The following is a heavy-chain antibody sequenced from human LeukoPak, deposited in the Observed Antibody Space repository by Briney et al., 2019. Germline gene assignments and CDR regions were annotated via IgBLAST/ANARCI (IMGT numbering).Heavy chain of an antibody. V-gene: IGHV3-7*01. CDR2: IKQDESEK. Sequence: GGSLRLSCAVSGFTSSNYWMSWVRQAPGKGLEWVANIKQDESEKYYVDSVKGRFTISRDNARNSLYLQMNSLRAEDTAIYYCVRDKIVGASNFDYWGQGTLVTVSS. CDR3: VRDKIVGASNFDY. CDR1: GFTSSNYW. D-gene: IGHD1-26*01. J-gene: IGHJ4*02.